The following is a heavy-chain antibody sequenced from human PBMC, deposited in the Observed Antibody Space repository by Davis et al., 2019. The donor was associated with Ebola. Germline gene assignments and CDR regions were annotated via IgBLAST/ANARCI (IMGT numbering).Heavy chain of an antibody. CDR2: IIPIFGTA. Sequence: SVKVSCKASGYTFTSYGISWVRQAPGQGLEWMGGIIPIFGTANYAQKFQGRVTITADESTSTAYMELSSLRSEDTAVYYCARGFLIGYCSGGSCSDAFDIWGQGTMVTVSS. D-gene: IGHD2-15*01. CDR3: ARGFLIGYCSGGSCSDAFDI. V-gene: IGHV1-69*13. J-gene: IGHJ3*02. CDR1: GYTFTSYG.